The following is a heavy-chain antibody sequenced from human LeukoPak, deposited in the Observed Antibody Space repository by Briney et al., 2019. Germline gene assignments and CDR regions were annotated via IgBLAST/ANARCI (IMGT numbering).Heavy chain of an antibody. V-gene: IGHV3-33*01. J-gene: IGHJ3*02. Sequence: PGRSLRLSCAASGFTFSSYGMHWVRQAPGKGLEWVAVIWYDGSNKYYADSVKGRFTISRDNSKNTLYLQMNSLRAEDTAVYYSARGYSYGDAFDIWGQGTMVTVSS. CDR3: ARGYSYGDAFDI. CDR2: IWYDGSNK. D-gene: IGHD5-18*01. CDR1: GFTFSSYG.